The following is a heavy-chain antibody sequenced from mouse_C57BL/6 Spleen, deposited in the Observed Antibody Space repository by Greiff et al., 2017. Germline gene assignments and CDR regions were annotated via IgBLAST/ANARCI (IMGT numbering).Heavy chain of an antibody. V-gene: IGHV1-78*01. CDR3: ARGGFYDYDAYYAMDC. J-gene: IGHJ4*01. CDR2: IYPRDGST. CDR1: GYTFTDHT. D-gene: IGHD2-4*01. Sequence: QVQLQQSDAELVKPGASVKISCKVSGYTFTDHTIHWMKQRPEQGLEWIGYIYPRDGSTKYNEKFKGKATLTADKSSSTAYMQLNSLTSEDSAVYFCARGGFYDYDAYYAMDCWGQGTSVTVSS.